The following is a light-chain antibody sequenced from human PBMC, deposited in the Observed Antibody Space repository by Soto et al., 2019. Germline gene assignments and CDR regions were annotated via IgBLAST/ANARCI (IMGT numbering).Light chain of an antibody. CDR3: QHSYSAPHT. Sequence: DIQMTQSPSSLSASIGDRVNFTCRASQTIRTYLNWYQQKPGRAPSLLISAASNLHSGVPSRFSGSGSGTDFTLTISSLQPEDSATYYCQHSYSAPHTFGQGTKVEIK. CDR2: AAS. CDR1: QTIRTY. V-gene: IGKV1-39*01. J-gene: IGKJ2*01.